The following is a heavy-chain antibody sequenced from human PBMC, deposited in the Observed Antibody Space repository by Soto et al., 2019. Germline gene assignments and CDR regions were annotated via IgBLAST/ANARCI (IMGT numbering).Heavy chain of an antibody. CDR2: ISDDGSNK. Sequence: QVQLVESGGGVVQPGRSLRLSCAASGFRFSGYGMHWVRQAPGKGLEWLAAISDDGSNKYYGDSVKGRFTISRDNSKNTLNLQMNSLRAEDTAVYYCAKPRLVAGLIKYVDFANWGQGTLVTVSS. CDR3: AKPRLVAGLIKYVDFAN. D-gene: IGHD6-19*01. V-gene: IGHV3-30*18. CDR1: GFRFSGYG. J-gene: IGHJ4*02.